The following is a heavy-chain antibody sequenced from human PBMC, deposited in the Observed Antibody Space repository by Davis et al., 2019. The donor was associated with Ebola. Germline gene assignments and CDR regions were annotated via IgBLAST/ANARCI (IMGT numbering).Heavy chain of an antibody. V-gene: IGHV3-23*01. Sequence: PGGSLRLSCAASGFTFSSYAMSWVRQAPGKGLEWVSSISGSGGSTYSADSVKGRFTISRDNAKNSLYLQMNSLRAEDTAVYYCARGPRKMATTNFDYWGQGTLVTVSS. CDR1: GFTFSSYA. J-gene: IGHJ4*02. CDR3: ARGPRKMATTNFDY. D-gene: IGHD5-24*01. CDR2: ISGSGGST.